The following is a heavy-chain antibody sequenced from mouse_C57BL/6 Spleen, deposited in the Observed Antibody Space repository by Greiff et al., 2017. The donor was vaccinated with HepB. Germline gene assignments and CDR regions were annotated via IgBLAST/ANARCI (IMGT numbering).Heavy chain of an antibody. CDR3: AREEFTTVVATGFDY. J-gene: IGHJ2*01. D-gene: IGHD1-1*01. CDR1: GYTFTSYW. V-gene: IGHV1-52*01. Sequence: VQLQQPGAELVRPGSSVKLSCKASGYTFTSYWMHWVKQRPIQGLEWIGNIDPSDSETHYNQKFKDKATLTVDKSSSTAYMQLSSLTSEDSAVYYCAREEFTTVVATGFDYWGQGTTLTVSS. CDR2: IDPSDSET.